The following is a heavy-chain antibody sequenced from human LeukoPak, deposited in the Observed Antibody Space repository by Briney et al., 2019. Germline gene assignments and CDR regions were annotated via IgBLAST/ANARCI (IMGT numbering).Heavy chain of an antibody. CDR3: ASYSYYFDY. CDR2: IYHSGST. CDR1: GGSISSGGYS. Sequence: TLSLTCAVSGGSISSGGYSWSWIRQPPGKGLEWTGYIYHSGSTYYNPSLKSRVTISVDRPKNQFSLKLSSVTAADTAVYYCASYSYYFDYWGQGTLVTVSS. D-gene: IGHD5-18*01. V-gene: IGHV4-30-2*01. J-gene: IGHJ4*02.